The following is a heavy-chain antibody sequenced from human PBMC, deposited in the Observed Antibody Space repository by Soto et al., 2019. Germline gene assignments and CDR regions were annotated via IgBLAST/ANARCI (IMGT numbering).Heavy chain of an antibody. V-gene: IGHV3-23*01. CDR3: AKSRYSDSSGDFYDY. Sequence: EVQLLESGGNLVQPGGSLRLSCAASGFTFSSYAMSWVRQAPGKGLEWVSAIGGSGGSTYYADSVKGRFTISRDNSKNTLFLQMNSLRAEDTAVYYCAKSRYSDSSGDFYDYWGQGTLVTVSS. J-gene: IGHJ4*02. D-gene: IGHD3-22*01. CDR1: GFTFSSYA. CDR2: IGGSGGST.